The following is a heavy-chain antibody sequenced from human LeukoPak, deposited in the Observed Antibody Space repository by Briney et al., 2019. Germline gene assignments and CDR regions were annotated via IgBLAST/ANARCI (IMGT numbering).Heavy chain of an antibody. CDR2: IYSDRST. CDR3: ARFITGPYYFDY. CDR1: GFTVSSNY. J-gene: IGHJ4*02. D-gene: IGHD3-22*01. Sequence: GGSLRLSCAVSGFTVSSNYMSWVRQAPGKGLEWVSVIYSDRSTYYADSVKGRFTISRDNSKNTLFLQVNSLRAEDTAVYYCARFITGPYYFDYWGQGTLVTVSS. V-gene: IGHV3-66*01.